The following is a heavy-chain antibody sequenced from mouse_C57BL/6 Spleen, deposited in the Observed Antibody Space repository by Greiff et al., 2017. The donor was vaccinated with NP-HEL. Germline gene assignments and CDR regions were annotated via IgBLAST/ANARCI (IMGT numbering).Heavy chain of an antibody. Sequence: QVQLQQSGAELVKPGASVKLSCKASGYTFTEYTIHWVKQRSGQGLEWIGWFYPGSGSIKYNEKFKDKATLTADKSSSTVYMELSRLTSEDSAVYFCARHESPFITTVVARFAYGGQGTLVTVSA. CDR2: FYPGSGSI. CDR3: ARHESPFITTVVARFAY. CDR1: GYTFTEYT. D-gene: IGHD1-1*01. V-gene: IGHV1-62-2*01. J-gene: IGHJ3*01.